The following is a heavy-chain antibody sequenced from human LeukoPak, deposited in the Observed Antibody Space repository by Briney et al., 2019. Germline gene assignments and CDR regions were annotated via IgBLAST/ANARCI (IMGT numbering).Heavy chain of an antibody. CDR2: IYYSGST. CDR3: ARLKPVAGYDAFDI. CDR1: GGSISSYY. Sequence: PSETLSLTCSDPGGSISSYYWRWIRQPPGKGLEWIGYIYYSGSTNYNPSLKSRVTMSVDTSKNQFSLKLTSVTAANTAVYYCARLKPVAGYDAFDIWGHGTMVTVSS. V-gene: IGHV4-59*08. D-gene: IGHD6-19*01. J-gene: IGHJ3*02.